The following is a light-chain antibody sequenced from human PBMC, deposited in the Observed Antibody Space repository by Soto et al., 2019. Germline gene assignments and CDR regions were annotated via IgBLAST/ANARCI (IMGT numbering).Light chain of an antibody. V-gene: IGKV3-11*01. CDR2: DAS. J-gene: IGKJ2*01. Sequence: EIVLTQSPATLSLSPGERATLSCRASQSVSSYLAWYQQKPGQAPRLLIYDASNRATGIPARFSGSGSGTDLTLTISSLEPEDFAVYYCQRRSNWLYTCGQGTKLEIK. CDR1: QSVSSY. CDR3: QRRSNWLYT.